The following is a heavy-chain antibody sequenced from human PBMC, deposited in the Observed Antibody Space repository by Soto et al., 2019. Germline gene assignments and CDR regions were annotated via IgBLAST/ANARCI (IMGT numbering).Heavy chain of an antibody. V-gene: IGHV5-51*01. CDR1: GYSFTNYW. D-gene: IGHD3-3*01. Sequence: GESLKISCKASGYSFTNYWIGWVRQMPGKGLEWVGIIYPGDSDARYSPSFQGQVTISVDKSINTAYLQWSSLKASDTAMYYCGRHFSDYLDNSGRRXLVTV. CDR2: IYPGDSDA. J-gene: IGHJ4*02. CDR3: GRHFSDYLDN.